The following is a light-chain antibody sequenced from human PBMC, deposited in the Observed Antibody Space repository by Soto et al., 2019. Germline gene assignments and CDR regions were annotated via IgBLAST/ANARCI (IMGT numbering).Light chain of an antibody. J-gene: IGKJ1*01. CDR2: AAS. Sequence: DIQMTQSPSFVSASVGDRVTITCRASQGIKSWLAWYQHKPGKAPKVLIYAASSLQSGDPSRFSGSGSGTDFSLTISSLQPEDFATYYCQQGYSTAWTFGQGTKVDIK. V-gene: IGKV1-12*01. CDR3: QQGYSTAWT. CDR1: QGIKSW.